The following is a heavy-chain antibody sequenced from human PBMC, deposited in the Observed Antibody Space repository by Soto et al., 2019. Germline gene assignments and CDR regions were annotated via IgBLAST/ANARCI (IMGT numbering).Heavy chain of an antibody. CDR1: GGSFSGYY. V-gene: IGHV4-34*01. CDR3: ARAKYYYGSGSYLSTSYYYYYMDV. Sequence: SETLSLTCAVYGGSFSGYYWSWIRQPPGKGLEWIGEINHSGSTNYNPSLKSRVTISVDTSKNQFSLKLSSVTAADTAVYYCARAKYYYGSGSYLSTSYYYYYMDVWGKGTTVTVSS. CDR2: INHSGST. D-gene: IGHD3-10*01. J-gene: IGHJ6*03.